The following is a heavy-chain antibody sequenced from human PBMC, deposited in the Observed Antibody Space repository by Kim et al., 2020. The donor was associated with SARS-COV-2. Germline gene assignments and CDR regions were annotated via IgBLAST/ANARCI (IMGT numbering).Heavy chain of an antibody. CDR3: ARARPAIAVAVRYGMDV. D-gene: IGHD6-19*01. V-gene: IGHV4-34*01. CDR1: GGSFRGYY. J-gene: IGHJ6*02. CDR2: INHSGST. Sequence: SETLSLTCAVYGGSFRGYYWSWIRQPPGKGLEWIGEINHSGSTNYNPSLKSRVTISVDTSKNQFALKLSSVTAADTAVYYCARARPAIAVAVRYGMDVWGQGTPVTVPS.